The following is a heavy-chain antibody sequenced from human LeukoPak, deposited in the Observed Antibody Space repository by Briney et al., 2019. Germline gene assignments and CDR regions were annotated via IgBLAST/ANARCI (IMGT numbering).Heavy chain of an antibody. Sequence: PSETLSLTCTVSGGSISSSSYYRGWIRQPPGKGLEWIGSIYYSGSTYYNPSLKSRVTISVDTSKNQFSLKLSSVTAAGAAVYYFCGHSSVLFRYSLPFNFDLWGQGTLVT. D-gene: IGHD3-22*01. CDR3: CGHSSVLFRYSLPFNFDL. V-gene: IGHV4-39*01. CDR2: IYYSGST. CDR1: GGSISSSSYY. J-gene: IGHJ4*02.